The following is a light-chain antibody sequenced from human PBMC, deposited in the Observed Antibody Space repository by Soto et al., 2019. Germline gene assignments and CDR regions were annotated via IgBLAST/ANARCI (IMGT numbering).Light chain of an antibody. J-gene: IGLJ1*01. CDR2: DVS. V-gene: IGLV2-8*01. CDR1: SSDVGDYNH. Sequence: QSVLTQPPSASGSPGQSVTISCTGTSSDVGDYNHVSWYQQPPGKAPKLLIYDVSKRPSGVPDRFSGSKSGNTASLTVSGLXAEDEGDYYCSSYAGSNYPYVFGTGTKVTVL. CDR3: SSYAGSNYPYV.